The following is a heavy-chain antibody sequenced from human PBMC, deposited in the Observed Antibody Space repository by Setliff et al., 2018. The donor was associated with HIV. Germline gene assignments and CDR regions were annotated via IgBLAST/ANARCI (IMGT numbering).Heavy chain of an antibody. Sequence: GASVKVSCKASGYTFNNYYMHWVRQAPGQGLEWMGIINPSGGSTSHAQRLQGRVTMTRDTSTSTVYMELTGLRYEDTAIYYCSKVGSLLDYTGGAFDIWGQGTLVTVSS. V-gene: IGHV1-46*02. CDR3: SKVGSLLDYTGGAFDI. D-gene: IGHD3-3*01. CDR2: INPSGGST. J-gene: IGHJ3*02. CDR1: GYTFNNYY.